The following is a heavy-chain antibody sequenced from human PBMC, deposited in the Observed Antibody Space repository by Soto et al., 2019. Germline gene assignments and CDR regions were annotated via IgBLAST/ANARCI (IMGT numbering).Heavy chain of an antibody. D-gene: IGHD4-17*01. V-gene: IGHV2-5*02. CDR3: AHSQTQAHGAYGCAFEI. CDR1: GFSLSTSGLG. J-gene: IGHJ3*02. CDR2: IYWDDDK. Sequence: QINLKESGPTLVKPTQTLTLTCTFSGFSLSTSGLGVGWIRQPPGKALEWLALIYWDDDKRYSPSLKSRLTITKDTSNTQVVITMTNMDPVDTASYYWAHSQTQAHGAYGCAFEIWGQGTMVTVSS.